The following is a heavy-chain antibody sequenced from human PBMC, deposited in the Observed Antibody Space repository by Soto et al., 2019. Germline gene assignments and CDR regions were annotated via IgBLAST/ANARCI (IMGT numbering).Heavy chain of an antibody. V-gene: IGHV4-61*01. CDR3: ARDTEILWFGELFT. Sequence: QVQLQESGPKLVRPSETLSLSCTVSGGSVNSHHYYWTWIRQPPGKGLEWIGYTYYNGSTNYNPSLKRRVTISVDTSKNQFSLRLSSVTAADTAFYYCARDTEILWFGELFTWGQGTLVSVSS. D-gene: IGHD3-10*01. CDR2: TYYNGST. CDR1: GGSVNSHHYY. J-gene: IGHJ5*02.